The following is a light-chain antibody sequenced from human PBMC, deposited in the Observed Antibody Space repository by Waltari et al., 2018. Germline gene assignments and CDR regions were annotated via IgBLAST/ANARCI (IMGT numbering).Light chain of an antibody. V-gene: IGLV2-23*01. CDR3: CSYAGSSTFYV. J-gene: IGLJ1*01. CDR1: SSDVGSYNL. CDR2: EGS. Sequence: LTQPASVSGSPGQSITISCTGTSSDVGSYNLVSWYQQHPGKAPKLMIYEGSKRPSGVSNRFSGSKSGNTASLTISGLQAEDEADYYCCSYAGSSTFYVFGTGTKVTVL.